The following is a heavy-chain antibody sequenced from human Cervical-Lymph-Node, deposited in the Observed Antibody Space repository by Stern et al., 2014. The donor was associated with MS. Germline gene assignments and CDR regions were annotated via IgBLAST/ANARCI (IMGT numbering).Heavy chain of an antibody. CDR2: ISWNSGSI. D-gene: IGHD6-13*01. J-gene: IGHJ5*02. V-gene: IGHV3-9*01. Sequence: EVQLVESGGGLVQPGRSLRLSCAASGFTFDDYAMHWVRQAPGKGLEWVSGISWNSGSIGYADSVKGRFTISRDNAKNSLYLQMNSLRAEDTALYYCAKAAAAAGYNWFDPWGQGTLVTVSS. CDR3: AKAAAAAGYNWFDP. CDR1: GFTFDDYA.